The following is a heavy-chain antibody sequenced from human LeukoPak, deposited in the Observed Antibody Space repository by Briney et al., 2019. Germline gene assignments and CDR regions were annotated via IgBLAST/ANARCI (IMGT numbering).Heavy chain of an antibody. D-gene: IGHD3-22*01. CDR2: IIPIFGTA. V-gene: IGHV1-69*06. CDR3: ARGQYYYDSSGYYYSDLNTPDY. CDR1: GGTFSSYA. J-gene: IGHJ4*02. Sequence: GASVKVSCKASGGTFSSYAISWVRQAPGQGLEWMGGIIPIFGTANYAQKFQGRVTITADKSTSTAYMELSSLRSEDTAVYYCARGQYYYDSSGYYYSDLNTPDYWGQGTLVTVSS.